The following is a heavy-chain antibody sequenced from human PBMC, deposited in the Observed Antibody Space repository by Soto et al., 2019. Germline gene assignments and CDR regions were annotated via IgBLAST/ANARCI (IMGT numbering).Heavy chain of an antibody. J-gene: IGHJ3*02. D-gene: IGHD3-22*01. CDR2: FDPEDGET. Sequence: ASLKVCCEVSGYTLTELSMHWGRQAPGKGLEWMGGFDPEDGETIYAQKLQGRVTMTEDTSTDTAYMELSSLRSEDTAVYYCATLRLQYYESSGYNPDAFEIWG. V-gene: IGHV1-24*01. CDR1: GYTLTELS. CDR3: ATLRLQYYESSGYNPDAFEI.